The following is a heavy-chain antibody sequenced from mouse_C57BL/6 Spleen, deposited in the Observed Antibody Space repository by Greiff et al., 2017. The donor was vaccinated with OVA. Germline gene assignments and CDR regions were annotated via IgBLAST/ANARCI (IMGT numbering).Heavy chain of an antibody. Sequence: EVMLVESGEGLVKPGGSLKLSCAASGFTFSSYAMSWVRQTPEKRLEWVAYISSGGDYIYYADTVKGRFTISRDNARNTLYLQMSSMKSEDTAMYYCTRDGTYYYGSSPYWYFDVWGTGTTVTVSS. CDR1: GFTFSSYA. J-gene: IGHJ1*03. CDR2: ISSGGDYI. D-gene: IGHD1-1*01. V-gene: IGHV5-9-1*02. CDR3: TRDGTYYYGSSPYWYFDV.